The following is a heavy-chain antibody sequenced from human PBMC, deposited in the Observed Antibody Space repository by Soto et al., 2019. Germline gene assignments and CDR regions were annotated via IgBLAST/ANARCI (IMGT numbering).Heavy chain of an antibody. CDR1: GFTFSSYS. V-gene: IGHV3-21*01. J-gene: IGHJ6*02. CDR2: ISSSSSYI. CDR3: ARWGGSSGWYLGPKYYGTDV. Sequence: GGSLRLSCAASGFTFSSYSMNWVRQAPGKGLEWVSSISSSSSYIYYADSVKGRFTISRDNAKNSLYLQMNSLRAEDTAVYYCARWGGSSGWYLGPKYYGTDVWGQGTTVTVSS. D-gene: IGHD6-19*01.